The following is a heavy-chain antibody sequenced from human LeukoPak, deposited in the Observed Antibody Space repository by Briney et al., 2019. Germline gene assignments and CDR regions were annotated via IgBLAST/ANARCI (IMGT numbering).Heavy chain of an antibody. CDR1: GFTFSTYP. D-gene: IGHD3-9*01. CDR3: AQVHDTSGYYHYFDS. V-gene: IGHV3-30*14. J-gene: IGHJ4*02. Sequence: PGGSLRLSCEASGFTFSTYPMHWVRQAPDKGLEWVAMISHHGSNEYYADSVKGRFTISRDNSKNTLCLQMNNPRVEDTAIYYCAQVHDTSGYYHYFDSWGQGTLVTVSS. CDR2: ISHHGSNE.